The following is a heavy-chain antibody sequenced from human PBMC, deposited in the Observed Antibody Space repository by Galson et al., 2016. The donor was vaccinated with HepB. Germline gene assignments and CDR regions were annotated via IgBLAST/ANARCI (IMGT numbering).Heavy chain of an antibody. V-gene: IGHV6-1*01. CDR2: TYYRSKWYN. J-gene: IGHJ4*02. D-gene: IGHD4-23*01. CDR3: ARVVGRGDYDGRFDY. Sequence: CAISGDSVSSNSAAWNWIRQSPSRGLEWLGRTYYRSKWYNDYAESVKSRITINPDTSKNQFSLQLNSVTPEDTAVYYCARVVGRGDYDGRFDYWGQGILVTVSS. CDR1: GDSVSSNSAA.